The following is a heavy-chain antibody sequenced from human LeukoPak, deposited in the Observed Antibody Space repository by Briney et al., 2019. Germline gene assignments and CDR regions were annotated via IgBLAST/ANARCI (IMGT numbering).Heavy chain of an antibody. Sequence: GGSLRLSCAASGFTFSSYAMHWVRQAPGQGLEWVAVISYDGSNKYYADSVKGRFTISRDNSKNTLYLQMNSLRAEDTAVYYCARDNYDSSGYPDYWGQGTLVTVSS. CDR2: ISYDGSNK. J-gene: IGHJ4*02. CDR1: GFTFSSYA. V-gene: IGHV3-30-3*01. CDR3: ARDNYDSSGYPDY. D-gene: IGHD3-22*01.